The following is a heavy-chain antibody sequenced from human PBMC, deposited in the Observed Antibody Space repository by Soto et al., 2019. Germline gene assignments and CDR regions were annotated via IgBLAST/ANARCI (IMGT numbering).Heavy chain of an antibody. D-gene: IGHD2-15*01. CDR3: ARDYRYSFDY. V-gene: IGHV3-48*01. J-gene: IGHJ4*02. Sequence: GGSLRLSCAASGFTFSSSTMNWVRQAPGKGLEWVSYIRTSPSTIYYADSVKGRFTISRDDAKNSLYLQMSSLSAEDTAVYYCARDYRYSFDYWGQGALVTVSS. CDR1: GFTFSSST. CDR2: IRTSPSTI.